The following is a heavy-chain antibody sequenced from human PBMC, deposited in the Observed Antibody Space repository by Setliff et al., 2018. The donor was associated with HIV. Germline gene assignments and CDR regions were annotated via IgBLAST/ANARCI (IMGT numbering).Heavy chain of an antibody. J-gene: IGHJ4*02. CDR2: IWYDGSNK. V-gene: IGHV3-33*01. D-gene: IGHD6-13*01. CDR1: GFTFSSYA. Sequence: SLRLSCAASGFTFSSYAMHWVRQAPGKGLEWVAVIWYDGSNKYYADSLKVRFTISRDNSKNTLYLQMNSLRAEDTAVYYCAAGDSSQYYFDYWGQGTLVTVSS. CDR3: AAGDSSQYYFDY.